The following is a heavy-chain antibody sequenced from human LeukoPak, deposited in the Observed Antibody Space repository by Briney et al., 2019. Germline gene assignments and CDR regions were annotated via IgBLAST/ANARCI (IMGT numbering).Heavy chain of an antibody. CDR1: GFTFDDYA. D-gene: IGHD3-9*01. V-gene: IGHV3-9*01. Sequence: GQSLRLSCAASGFTFDDYAMHWVRQAPRKGLEWVACISWNSGSIGYADSVKGRFTISRGNAKNSLYLQMNSLRAEDTALYHCAKGENGGLRYFDFDYWGQGTLVTVSS. J-gene: IGHJ4*02. CDR3: AKGENGGLRYFDFDY. CDR2: ISWNSGSI.